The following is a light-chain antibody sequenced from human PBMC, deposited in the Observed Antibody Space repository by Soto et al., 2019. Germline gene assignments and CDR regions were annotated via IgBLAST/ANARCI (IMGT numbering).Light chain of an antibody. CDR2: EVS. CDR3: RSYTSTSTLGV. J-gene: IGLJ1*01. V-gene: IGLV2-14*01. Sequence: QSALTQFASVSGSPGQSITISCTGTSNDVGGYNYVSWYQQHPGKAPKLIIYEVSNRPSGVSNRFSGSKSGNTASLTISGLQAEDEADYYCRSYTSTSTLGVFGTGTKVTVL. CDR1: SNDVGGYNY.